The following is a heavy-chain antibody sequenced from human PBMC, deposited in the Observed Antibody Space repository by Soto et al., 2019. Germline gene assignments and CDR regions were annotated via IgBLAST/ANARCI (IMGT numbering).Heavy chain of an antibody. J-gene: IGHJ6*02. CDR2: IIPIFGTA. D-gene: IGHD6-6*01. V-gene: IGHV1-69*12. Sequence: QVQLVQSGAEVKKPGSSVKVSCKASGGTFSSYAISWVRQAPGQGLEWMGGIIPIFGTADYAQRFQGRVTITADESTSTADMELTSLRSADTAVYYCATARSSSTYYYGMAVWGQGNTVTVSS. CDR3: ATARSSSTYYYGMAV. CDR1: GGTFSSYA.